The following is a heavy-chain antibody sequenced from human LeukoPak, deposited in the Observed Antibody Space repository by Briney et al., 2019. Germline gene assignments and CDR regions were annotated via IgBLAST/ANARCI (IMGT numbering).Heavy chain of an antibody. CDR2: FDPEDGET. CDR1: GYTLTELS. J-gene: IGHJ5*02. D-gene: IGHD3-3*01. Sequence: ASVKVSCKVSGYTLTELSMHWVRQAPGKGLEWMGGFDPEDGETIYAQKFQGRVTMTEDTSTDTAYMELSSLRSEDTAVYYCATVPVFGVVIIQNWFDPWGQGTLVTVSS. V-gene: IGHV1-24*01. CDR3: ATVPVFGVVIIQNWFDP.